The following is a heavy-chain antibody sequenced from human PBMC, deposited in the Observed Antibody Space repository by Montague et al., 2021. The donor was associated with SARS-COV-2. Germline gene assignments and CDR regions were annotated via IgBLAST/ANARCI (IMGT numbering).Heavy chain of an antibody. V-gene: IGHV4-4*07. Sequence: SETLSLTCSVSGDSISRYYWSWIRQSDGKGLEWIGRIYTGGYVNXNPALQSRVSMSVDTSKSQVSLNVASVTAPDTAVYYCARAIWHLDVWGRGILVTVSS. CDR1: GDSISRYY. CDR3: ARAIWHLDV. CDR2: IYTGGYV. J-gene: IGHJ2*01.